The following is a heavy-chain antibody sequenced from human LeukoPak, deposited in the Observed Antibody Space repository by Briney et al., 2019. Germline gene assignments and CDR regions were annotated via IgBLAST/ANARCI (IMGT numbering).Heavy chain of an antibody. V-gene: IGHV1-18*01. CDR1: GYTFTSYG. D-gene: IGHD3-22*01. CDR2: ISAYNGNT. J-gene: IGHJ4*02. Sequence: EASVKVSCKASGYTFTSYGISWVRQAPGQGLEWMGWISAYNGNTNYAQKLQGRVTMTTDTSTSTAYMELRSLRSDDTAVYYCAISQGSYYDTSGYLGGDYWGQGTLVTVSS. CDR3: AISQGSYYDTSGYLGGDY.